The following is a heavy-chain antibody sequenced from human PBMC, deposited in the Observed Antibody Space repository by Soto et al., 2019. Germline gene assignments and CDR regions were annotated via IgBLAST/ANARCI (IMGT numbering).Heavy chain of an antibody. D-gene: IGHD2-2*01. J-gene: IGHJ5*02. V-gene: IGHV3-7*01. Sequence: GGSLRLSCAASGFTFSSYWMSWVRQAPGKGLEWVANIKQDGSEKNYVDSVKGRFTISRDNAKNSLYLKMNSLRAEDTAVFYCARDSRGYCSSTSCPNWLDPWGQGTLVTVSS. CDR1: GFTFSSYW. CDR2: IKQDGSEK. CDR3: ARDSRGYCSSTSCPNWLDP.